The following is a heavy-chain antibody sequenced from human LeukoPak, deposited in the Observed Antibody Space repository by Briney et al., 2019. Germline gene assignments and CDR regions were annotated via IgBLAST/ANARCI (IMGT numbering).Heavy chain of an antibody. J-gene: IGHJ5*02. CDR3: ARLLWFGELLP. D-gene: IGHD3-10*01. CDR2: ISSSGSTI. V-gene: IGHV3-48*03. Sequence: TGGSLRLSCAASGFTFSSYEMNWVRQASGKGLEWVSYISSSGSTIYYADSVKGRFTISRDNAKNSLYLQMNSLRAEDTAVYYCARLLWFGELLPWGQGTLVTVSS. CDR1: GFTFSSYE.